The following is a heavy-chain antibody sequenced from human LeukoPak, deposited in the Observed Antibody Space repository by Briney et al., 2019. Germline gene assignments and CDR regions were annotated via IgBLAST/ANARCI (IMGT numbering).Heavy chain of an antibody. CDR2: IYYSGST. CDR3: ARELQLGYCSGGSCYAYKD. D-gene: IGHD2-15*01. V-gene: IGHV4-31*03. J-gene: IGHJ4*02. Sequence: SETLSLTCTVSGRSISSGGYYWSWIRQHPGRGLEWIVYIYYSGSTYYNPSLKSRVTISVDTSKNQFSLKLSSVTAADTAVYYCARELQLGYCSGGSCYAYKDWGQGTLVTVSS. CDR1: GRSISSGGYY.